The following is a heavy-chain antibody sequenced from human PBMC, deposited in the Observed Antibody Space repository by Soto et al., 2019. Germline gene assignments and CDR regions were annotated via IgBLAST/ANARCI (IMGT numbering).Heavy chain of an antibody. CDR2: ISSSSTYI. V-gene: IGHV3-21*01. CDR3: ARSPVEIVATSLYWFDS. D-gene: IGHD5-12*01. CDR1: GFTFSSYS. Sequence: PGGSLRLSCAASGFTFSSYSTSWVRQAPGKGLEWVSSISSSSTYIYYADSVKGRFTISRDNAKNSLYLQMNSLRVEDTAVYYCARSPVEIVATSLYWFDSWGQGTLVTVSS. J-gene: IGHJ5*01.